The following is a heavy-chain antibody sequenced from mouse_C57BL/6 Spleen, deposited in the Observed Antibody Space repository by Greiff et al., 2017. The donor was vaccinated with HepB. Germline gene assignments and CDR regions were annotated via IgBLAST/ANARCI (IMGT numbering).Heavy chain of an antibody. V-gene: IGHV1-4*01. CDR1: GYTFTSYT. CDR2: INPSSGYT. J-gene: IGHJ4*01. Sequence: QVQLQQSGAELARPGASVKMSCKASGYTFTSYTMHWVKQRPGQGLEWIGYINPSSGYTKYNQKFKDKATLTADKSSSTAYMQLSSLTSEDSAVYYCAREGVTTVVAEDYYAMDYWGQGTSVTVSS. D-gene: IGHD1-1*01. CDR3: AREGVTTVVAEDYYAMDY.